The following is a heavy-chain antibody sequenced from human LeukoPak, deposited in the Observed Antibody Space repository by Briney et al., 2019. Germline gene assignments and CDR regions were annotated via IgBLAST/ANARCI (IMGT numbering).Heavy chain of an antibody. V-gene: IGHV3-9*01. CDR1: GFTFDDYA. CDR3: ARDHRGPTGYDSSGRDSLDY. J-gene: IGHJ4*02. CDR2: ISWNIGSI. D-gene: IGHD3-22*01. Sequence: PGGSLRLSCAASGFTFDDYAMHWVRQAPGMGLEWVSGISWNIGSISYADSGTGRFTIYRDNSKNTVYLQMSSLRPEDTAVYYCARDHRGPTGYDSSGRDSLDYWGQGTLVTVSS.